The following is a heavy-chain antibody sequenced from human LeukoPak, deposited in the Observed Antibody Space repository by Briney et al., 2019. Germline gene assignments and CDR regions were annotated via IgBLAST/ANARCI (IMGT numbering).Heavy chain of an antibody. CDR2: ISSDGSIA. V-gene: IGHV3-74*01. CDR3: ARADYGGNSDFHY. CDR1: GFAFSTYW. D-gene: IGHD4-23*01. Sequence: GGSLRLSCAASGFAFSTYWMHWVRQAPGKGLVWVSRISSDGSIAINADSVEGRFTVSRDNAKNTLYLQMNSLRVEDTAVYYCARADYGGNSDFHYWGQGTLVTVSS. J-gene: IGHJ4*02.